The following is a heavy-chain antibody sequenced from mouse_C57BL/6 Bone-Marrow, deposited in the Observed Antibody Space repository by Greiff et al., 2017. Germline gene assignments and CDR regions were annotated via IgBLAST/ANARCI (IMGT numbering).Heavy chain of an antibody. CDR1: GYAFSSSW. V-gene: IGHV1-82*01. J-gene: IGHJ2*01. CDR2: IYPGDGDT. CDR3: ARPIYYGNYVGDY. D-gene: IGHD2-1*01. Sequence: VQLQESGPELVKPGASVKISCKASGYAFSSSWMNWVKQRPGKGLEWIGRIYPGDGDTNYNGKFKGKATLTADKSSSTAYMQLSSLTSEDSAVYFCARPIYYGNYVGDYWGQGTTLIVSS.